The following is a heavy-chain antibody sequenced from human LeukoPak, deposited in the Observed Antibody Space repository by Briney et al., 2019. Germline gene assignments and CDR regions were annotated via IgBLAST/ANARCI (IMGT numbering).Heavy chain of an antibody. V-gene: IGHV4-34*01. CDR2: VNHSGST. Sequence: SETLSLTCAVYGGSFSGYYWSWIRQPPGKGLEWIGEVNHSGSTNYNPSLKSRVTISVDTSKNQFPLKLSSVTAADTAVYYCARGKRYVVYWGRGTLVTVSS. J-gene: IGHJ4*02. CDR1: GGSFSGYY. CDR3: ARGKRYVVY. D-gene: IGHD1-1*01.